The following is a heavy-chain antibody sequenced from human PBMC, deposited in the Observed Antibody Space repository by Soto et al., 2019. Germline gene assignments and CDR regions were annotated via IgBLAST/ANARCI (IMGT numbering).Heavy chain of an antibody. CDR3: ARDCSSSSCSVGAY. CDR2: ITASGEKL. J-gene: IGHJ4*02. D-gene: IGHD2-2*01. V-gene: IGHV3-23*01. CDR1: GFSLSSYA. Sequence: EVQLLESGGGLVQPGGSLRLSCAASGFSLSSYAMTWVRQAPGKGLEWVSGITASGEKLYYADSVKGRFTVSRDNSKNTLFLQMHSLRADDTAVYYCARDCSSSSCSVGAYWGQGTLVTVSS.